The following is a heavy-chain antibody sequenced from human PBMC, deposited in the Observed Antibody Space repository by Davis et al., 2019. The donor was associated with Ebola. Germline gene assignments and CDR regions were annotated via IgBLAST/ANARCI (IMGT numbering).Heavy chain of an antibody. J-gene: IGHJ4*02. D-gene: IGHD1-26*01. CDR2: IFPGDSDT. Sequence: GESLKISCTGSGYSFTSYWIVWVRQMPGKGLECMGIIFPGDSDTRYSPSFLGQVIFSADKSISTAYLQWSSLKASDTAMYYCARRGYSGLYHGFDVWGQGTLVTVSS. V-gene: IGHV5-51*01. CDR1: GYSFTSYW. CDR3: ARRGYSGLYHGFDV.